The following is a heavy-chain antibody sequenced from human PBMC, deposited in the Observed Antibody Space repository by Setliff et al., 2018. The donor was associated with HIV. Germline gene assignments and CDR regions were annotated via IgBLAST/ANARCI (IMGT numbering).Heavy chain of an antibody. D-gene: IGHD3-10*01. CDR1: GYRFSDHD. V-gene: IGHV1-8*02. CDR3: ARPGNWGDRSMNY. Sequence: ASVKVSCKASGYRFSDHDVNWVRQAPGQGLEWMGWVNPVSGNTGYAQKFQGRVTMTRNTSISTAYMELSSLKSEDTAVYYCARPGNWGDRSMNYWGQGTLVTVSS. CDR2: VNPVSGNT. J-gene: IGHJ4*02.